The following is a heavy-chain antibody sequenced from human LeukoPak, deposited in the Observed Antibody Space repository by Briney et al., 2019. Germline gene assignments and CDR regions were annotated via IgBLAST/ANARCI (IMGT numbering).Heavy chain of an antibody. J-gene: IGHJ6*03. CDR1: GFTFSSYG. D-gene: IGHD3-10*01. CDR3: AIVPYGNYHYYYMDV. CDR2: ISYDGSNK. Sequence: GRSLRLSCAASGFTFSSYGMHWVRQAPGKGLEWVAVISYDGSNKYYADSVKGRFTISRDNSKNTLYLQMDSLRAEDTAVYYCAIVPYGNYHYYYMDVWGKGTTVTVSS. V-gene: IGHV3-30*03.